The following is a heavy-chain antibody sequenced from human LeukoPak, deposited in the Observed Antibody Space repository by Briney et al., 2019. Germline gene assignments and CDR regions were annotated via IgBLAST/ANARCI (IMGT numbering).Heavy chain of an antibody. Sequence: GGSLRLSCAASGFTFSTYWMSWVRQAPGKGLEWVANIKKDGSEKYYVDSVKGRFTISRDNAKKSLYLQMNSLGAEDTAVYYCARHLSGITGYTYGRGIDYWGQGTLLTVSS. V-gene: IGHV3-7*01. CDR2: IKKDGSEK. CDR3: ARHLSGITGYTYGRGIDY. CDR1: GFTFSTYW. D-gene: IGHD5-18*01. J-gene: IGHJ4*02.